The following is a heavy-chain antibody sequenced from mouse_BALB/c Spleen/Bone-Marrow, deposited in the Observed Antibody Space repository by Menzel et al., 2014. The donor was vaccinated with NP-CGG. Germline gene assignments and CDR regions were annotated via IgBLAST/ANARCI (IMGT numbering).Heavy chain of an antibody. CDR3: ARRDYYGSSFYWYFDV. V-gene: IGHV1-14*01. D-gene: IGHD1-1*01. CDR1: GYTFTSYV. Sequence: EVQLQQSGPELVKPGASVKMSCKASGYTFTSYVMHWVQQTPGQGLEWIGYINPYNDGTKYNEKFKGKATLTSDKSSSTAYMELSSLTSEDSAVYYCARRDYYGSSFYWYFDVWGAGTTVTVSS. CDR2: INPYNDGT. J-gene: IGHJ1*01.